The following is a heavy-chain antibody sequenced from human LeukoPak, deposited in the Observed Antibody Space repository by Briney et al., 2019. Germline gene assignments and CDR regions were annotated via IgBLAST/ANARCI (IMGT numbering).Heavy chain of an antibody. Sequence: ASVKVSCKASGYTFTSYGISWVRQAPGQGLEWMGWISAYNGNTSYAQKLQGRVTMTTDTSTSTAYMELRSLRSDDTAVYYCARWGPMVRGVISWFDPWGQGTLVTVSS. V-gene: IGHV1-18*01. CDR1: GYTFTSYG. D-gene: IGHD3-10*01. J-gene: IGHJ5*02. CDR2: ISAYNGNT. CDR3: ARWGPMVRGVISWFDP.